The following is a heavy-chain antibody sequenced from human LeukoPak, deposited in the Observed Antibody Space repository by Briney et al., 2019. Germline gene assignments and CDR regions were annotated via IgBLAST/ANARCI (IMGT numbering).Heavy chain of an antibody. J-gene: IGHJ3*01. D-gene: IGHD5-18*01. Sequence: SETLSLTCIVSGGSISSYYWSWIRQPPGKGLEWIGYIYYTGSSNYNPSLKSRVTISLDTSKNQFSLKLSSVTAADTAMYYCARGRGGYSDWGQGAMVTVSS. CDR1: GGSISSYY. CDR2: IYYTGSS. V-gene: IGHV4-59*01. CDR3: ARGRGGYSD.